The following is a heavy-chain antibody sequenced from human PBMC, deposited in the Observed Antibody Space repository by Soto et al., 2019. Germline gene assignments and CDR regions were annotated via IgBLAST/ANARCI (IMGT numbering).Heavy chain of an antibody. V-gene: IGHV4-59*01. J-gene: IGHJ5*02. CDR2: IYYSGST. CDR1: GGSISSYY. CDR3: ARNGLAVADFDP. Sequence: SETLSLTCTVSGGSISSYYWSWFRQPPGEGLEWIGYIYYSGSTNYNPSLKSRVTISVDTSKNQFSLKLSSVTAADTAVYYCARNGLAVADFDPWGQGTLVTVSS. D-gene: IGHD6-19*01.